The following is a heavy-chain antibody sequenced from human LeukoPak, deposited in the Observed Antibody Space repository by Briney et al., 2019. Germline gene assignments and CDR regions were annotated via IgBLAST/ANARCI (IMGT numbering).Heavy chain of an antibody. Sequence: SESLSLTCTVSGGSISSSSYYWGWIRQPPGKGLEWVGSIYYSGSTYDNPSLKSRVTISVYTSKNQFSLKLSSVTAADTAVYYCARMSAASYFYYYMDVWGKGTTVTVSS. CDR2: IYYSGST. CDR3: ARMSAASYFYYYMDV. V-gene: IGHV4-39*01. J-gene: IGHJ6*03. CDR1: GGSISSSSYY. D-gene: IGHD2-15*01.